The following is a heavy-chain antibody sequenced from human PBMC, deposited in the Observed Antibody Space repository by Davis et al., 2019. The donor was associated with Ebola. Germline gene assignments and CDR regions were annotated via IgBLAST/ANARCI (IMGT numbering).Heavy chain of an antibody. CDR1: GGSISSGGYS. V-gene: IGHV4-30-2*01. J-gene: IGHJ4*02. D-gene: IGHD5-18*01. Sequence: PSETLSLTCAVSGGSISSGGYSWSWIRQPPGKGLEWIGYIYHSGSTYYNPSPKSRVTISVDRSKNQFSLKLSSVTAADTAVYYCARWEYTAMVTGGFDYWGQGTLVTVSS. CDR3: ARWEYTAMVTGGFDY. CDR2: IYHSGST.